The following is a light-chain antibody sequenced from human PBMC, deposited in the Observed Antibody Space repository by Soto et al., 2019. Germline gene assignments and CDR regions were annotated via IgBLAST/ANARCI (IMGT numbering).Light chain of an antibody. J-gene: IGKJ1*01. V-gene: IGKV3-20*01. CDR1: QSISTH. Sequence: EIVLRQSPATLSLSPGERATLSCRASQSISTHLIWYQQHAGQAPRLLIYDASNRATGIPPRFSGSGSGTDFTLTISRLEPEDFAVYYCQQYGSSPPRTFGQGTKVDI. CDR3: QQYGSSPPRT. CDR2: DAS.